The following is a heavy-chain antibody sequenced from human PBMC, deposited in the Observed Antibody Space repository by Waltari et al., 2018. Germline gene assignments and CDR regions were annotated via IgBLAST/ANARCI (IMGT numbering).Heavy chain of an antibody. CDR3: ARVVAVAGTRAFSLDY. J-gene: IGHJ4*02. V-gene: IGHV1-18*01. D-gene: IGHD6-19*01. CDR1: GYTFTSYG. Sequence: GAEVKKPGASVTVSCKASGYTFTSYGISWVRQAPGQGLEWMGWSSAYNGNTNDAQKLQGRVTMTTDTSTSTAYMELRSLRSDDTAVYYCARVVAVAGTRAFSLDYWGQGTLVTVSS. CDR2: SSAYNGNT.